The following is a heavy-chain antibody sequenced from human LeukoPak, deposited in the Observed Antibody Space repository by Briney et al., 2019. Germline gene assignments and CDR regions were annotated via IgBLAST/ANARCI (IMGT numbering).Heavy chain of an antibody. D-gene: IGHD3-10*01. V-gene: IGHV4-39*07. CDR1: SGSISRSYFY. CDR3: ARGEMVRGLWFGAY. J-gene: IGHJ4*02. CDR2: VYYSGNT. Sequence: PSETLSLTCTVSSGSISRSYFYWGWIRQPPRKGLEWIGSVYYSGNTFYSPSLKSRVTISVDTSKNQFSLKLSSVTAADTAVYYCARGEMVRGLWFGAYWGQGTLVTVSS.